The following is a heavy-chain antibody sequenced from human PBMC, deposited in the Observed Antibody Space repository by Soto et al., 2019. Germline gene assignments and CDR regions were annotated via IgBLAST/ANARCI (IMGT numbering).Heavy chain of an antibody. D-gene: IGHD6-13*01. CDR3: ARCSYGKAEAEEYFQH. CDR2: INPSGGST. CDR1: GYTFTSYY. V-gene: IGHV1-46*03. J-gene: IGHJ1*01. Sequence: ASVKVSCKASGYTFTSYYMHWVRQAPGQGPEWMGIINPSGGSTSYAQKFQGRVTMTRDTSTSTVYMELSSLRSEDTAVYYCARCSYGKAEAEEYFQHWGQGTLVTVSS.